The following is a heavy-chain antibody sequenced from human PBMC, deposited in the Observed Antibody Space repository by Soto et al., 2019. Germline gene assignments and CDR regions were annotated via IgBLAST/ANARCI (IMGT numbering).Heavy chain of an antibody. D-gene: IGHD2-8*01. CDR3: TRGWIYVYGGHGIDY. CDR1: GFTFSSYS. CDR2: ISSSSSTI. Sequence: GSLRLSCAASGFTFSSYSMNWVRQAPGKGLEWVSYISSSSSTIYYADSVKGRFTISRDNAKNSLYLQMNSLRDEDTAVYYCTRGWIYVYGGHGIDYWCQGTLVSVSS. V-gene: IGHV3-48*02. J-gene: IGHJ4*02.